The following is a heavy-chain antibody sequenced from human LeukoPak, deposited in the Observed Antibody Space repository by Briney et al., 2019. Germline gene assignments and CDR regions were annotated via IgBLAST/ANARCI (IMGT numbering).Heavy chain of an antibody. Sequence: TGGSLRLSCAASGFTFSSYWMSWVRQAPGKGLEWVANIKQDGSEKYYVDSVKGRFTISRDNAKNSLYLQMNSLRAEDTAVYYCARDKYPDYGDTTGYFDYWGQGTLVTVSS. D-gene: IGHD4-17*01. CDR3: ARDKYPDYGDTTGYFDY. CDR1: GFTFSSYW. CDR2: IKQDGSEK. J-gene: IGHJ4*02. V-gene: IGHV3-7*01.